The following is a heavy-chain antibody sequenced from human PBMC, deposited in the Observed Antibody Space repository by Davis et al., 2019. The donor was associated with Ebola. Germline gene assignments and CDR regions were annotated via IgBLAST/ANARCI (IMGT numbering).Heavy chain of an antibody. J-gene: IGHJ6*02. CDR3: ARGHDSTYGMDV. CDR2: IIPILGIA. V-gene: IGHV1-69*04. D-gene: IGHD2-21*02. CDR1: GYTFTIYY. Sequence: AASVKVSCKASGYTFTIYYMHWVRQAPGQGLEWMGRIIPILGIANYAQKFQGRVTITADKSTSTAYMDLSSLRSEDTAVYYCARGHDSTYGMDVWGQGTTVTVSS.